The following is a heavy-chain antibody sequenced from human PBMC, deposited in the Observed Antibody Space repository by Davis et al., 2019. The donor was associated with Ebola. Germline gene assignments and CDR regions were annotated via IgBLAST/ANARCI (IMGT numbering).Heavy chain of an antibody. CDR2: IKQDGSEK. CDR3: ARDRESYDFWSGYFDY. Sequence: ESLKISCAASGFTFSSYWMSWVRQAPGKGLEWVANIKQDGSEKYYVDSVKGRFTISRDNAKNSLYLQMNSLRAEDTAVYYCARDRESYDFWSGYFDYWGQGTLVTVSS. J-gene: IGHJ4*02. D-gene: IGHD3-3*01. CDR1: GFTFSSYW. V-gene: IGHV3-7*03.